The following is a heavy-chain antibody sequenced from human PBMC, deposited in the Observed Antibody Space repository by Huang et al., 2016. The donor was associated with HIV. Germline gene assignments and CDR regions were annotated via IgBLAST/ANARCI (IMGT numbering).Heavy chain of an antibody. CDR1: GYTLTELS. D-gene: IGHD2-21*01. CDR2: FAPEHSET. CDR3: ATGFDTYYDI. V-gene: IGHV1-24*01. J-gene: IGHJ3*02. Sequence: QVQLVQSGAEVKKPGASVKVSCKVSGYTLTELSIHWVRQAPGKGLEWSGGFAPEHSETNYPQNLQGRVTMTEDTSTDAAYMELNSMRSEDTAVYYCATGFDTYYDIWGQGTMVSASS.